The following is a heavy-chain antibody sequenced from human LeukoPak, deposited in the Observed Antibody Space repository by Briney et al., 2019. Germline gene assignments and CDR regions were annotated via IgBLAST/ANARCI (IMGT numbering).Heavy chain of an antibody. CDR1: GFTFSSYA. V-gene: IGHV3-30-3*01. J-gene: IGHJ6*02. CDR2: ISYDGSNK. CDR3: ARGSNQLLWLYYYYGMDV. D-gene: IGHD2-2*01. Sequence: GGSLRLSCAASGFTFSSYAMHWVRQAPGKGLEWVAVISYDGSNKYYADSVKGRFTISRDNSKNTLYLQMNSLRAEDTAVYYCARGSNQLLWLYYYYGMDVWGQGTTVTVSS.